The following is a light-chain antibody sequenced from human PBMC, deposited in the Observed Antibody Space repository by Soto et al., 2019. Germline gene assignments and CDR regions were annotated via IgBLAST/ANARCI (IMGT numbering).Light chain of an antibody. CDR1: QSVYSM. J-gene: IGKJ4*01. CDR2: DAS. CDR3: QQYYKWPLT. Sequence: EIVMTQSPATLSVSPGERATHSCRASQSVYSMLAWYQQKPGQAPRLLIYDASTRATGIPASFSGSGSGTEFTLTISSLQSQDFAVYYCQQYYKWPLTFGGGTKVDIK. V-gene: IGKV3-15*01.